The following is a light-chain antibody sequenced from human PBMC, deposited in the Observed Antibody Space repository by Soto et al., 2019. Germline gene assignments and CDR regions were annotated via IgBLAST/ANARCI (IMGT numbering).Light chain of an antibody. CDR2: DAS. V-gene: IGKV3-11*01. CDR3: QQRTNWPTST. CDR1: QNVRSY. Sequence: EIVLTQSPATLSLSPGERATLSCRASQNVRSYLAWYQQKPGQAPRLLIHDASSRATGIPDRFSGSGSGTDFTLTISSLEPEDSAVYYCQQRTNWPTSTFGQGTRPEIK. J-gene: IGKJ5*01.